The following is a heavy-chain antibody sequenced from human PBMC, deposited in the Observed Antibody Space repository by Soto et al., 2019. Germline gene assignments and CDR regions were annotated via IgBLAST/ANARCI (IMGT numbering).Heavy chain of an antibody. CDR1: GGTFSSYA. CDR2: IIPIFGTA. D-gene: IGHD6-13*01. CDR3: ARASGIAAAGDYYYGMDV. V-gene: IGHV1-69*01. J-gene: IGHJ6*02. Sequence: QVQLVQSGAEVKKPGSSVKVSCKASGGTFSSYAISWVRQAPGQGLEWMGGIIPIFGTANYAQKFQGRVTITADESTSTAYMELSSLRSADTAVYYCARASGIAAAGDYYYGMDVWGQGTTVTVSS.